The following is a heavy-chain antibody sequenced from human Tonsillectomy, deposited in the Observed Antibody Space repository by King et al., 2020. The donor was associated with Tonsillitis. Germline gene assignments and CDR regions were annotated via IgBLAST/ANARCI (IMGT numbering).Heavy chain of an antibody. J-gene: IGHJ3*02. Sequence: QLVQSGAEVKKPGASVKVSCTASGYTFTSYGISWVRQAPGQGLEWMGWISAFDANPKYAQKFQGRVTMTTDKSTSTAYMEMRSLRSDDTAVYYCAHYYGSGSYYFAFDIWGQGTMVTVSS. CDR3: AHYYGSGSYYFAFDI. CDR1: GYTFTSYG. D-gene: IGHD3-10*01. CDR2: ISAFDANP. V-gene: IGHV1-18*01.